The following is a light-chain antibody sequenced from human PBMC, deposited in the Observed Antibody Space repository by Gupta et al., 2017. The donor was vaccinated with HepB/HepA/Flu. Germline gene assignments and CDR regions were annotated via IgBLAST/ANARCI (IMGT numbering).Light chain of an antibody. J-gene: IGKJ1*01. Sequence: AIRMTQTPSSFSASTGDRVTITCRASQGISNHLVWYQQKPGKAPKLLIFDASTWNSGVPSRFSGSGFGTDFTLTISNRQSEDFAAYYCQQHENYLSWTFGQGTKVEIK. V-gene: IGKV1-8*01. CDR2: DAS. CDR3: QQHENYLSWT. CDR1: QGISNH.